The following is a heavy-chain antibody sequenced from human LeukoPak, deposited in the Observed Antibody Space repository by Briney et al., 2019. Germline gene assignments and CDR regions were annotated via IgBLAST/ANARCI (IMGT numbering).Heavy chain of an antibody. CDR2: IRSKAYGGTT. CDR3: TREGGYFGSGSYSALHDAFDI. J-gene: IGHJ3*02. Sequence: GRSLRLSCTASGFTFGDYAMSWFRQAPGKGLEWVGLIRSKAYGGTTEYAASVKGRFTISRDDSKSIAYLQMNSLKTEDTAVYYCTREGGYFGSGSYSALHDAFDIWGQGTMVTVSS. V-gene: IGHV3-49*03. CDR1: GFTFGDYA. D-gene: IGHD3-10*01.